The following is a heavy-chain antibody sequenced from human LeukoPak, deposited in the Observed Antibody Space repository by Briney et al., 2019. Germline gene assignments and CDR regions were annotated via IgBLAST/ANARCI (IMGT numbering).Heavy chain of an antibody. Sequence: SETLSLTCAVYGGSFSGYYWSWIRQPPGKGLEWIGEINHSGSTNYNPSLKSRVTISVDTSKNQFSLKLSSVTAADTAVYYCARDRPGYSYGIHYYWGQETLVTVSS. D-gene: IGHD5-18*01. CDR3: ARDRPGYSYGIHYY. J-gene: IGHJ4*02. V-gene: IGHV4-34*01. CDR2: INHSGST. CDR1: GGSFSGYY.